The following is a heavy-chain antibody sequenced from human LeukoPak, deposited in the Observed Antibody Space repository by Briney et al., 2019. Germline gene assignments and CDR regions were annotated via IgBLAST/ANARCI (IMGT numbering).Heavy chain of an antibody. V-gene: IGHV4-34*01. J-gene: IGHJ4*02. D-gene: IGHD2-15*01. CDR2: INHSGST. CDR1: GGSFSGYY. CDR3: ARAPSTPNFDY. Sequence: SETLSLTCAVYGGSFSGYYWSWIRQPPGKGLVWIGEINHSGSTNYNPSLKSRVTISVDTSKNQFSLKLSSVTAADTAVYYCARAPSTPNFDYWGQGTLVTVSS.